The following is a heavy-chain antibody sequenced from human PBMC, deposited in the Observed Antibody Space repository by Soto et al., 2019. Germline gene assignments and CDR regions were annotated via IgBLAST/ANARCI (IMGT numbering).Heavy chain of an antibody. J-gene: IGHJ4*02. V-gene: IGHV4-30-4*01. CDR1: GGSISSGDYY. CDR2: IYYSGST. Sequence: SETLSLTCTVSGGSISSGDYYWSWIRQPPGKGLEWIGYIYYSGSTYYNPSLKSRVTISVDTSKNQFSLKLSSVTAADTAVYYCARDVKYYDFWSGAMENSFDYWGQGTLVTAPQ. D-gene: IGHD3-3*01. CDR3: ARDVKYYDFWSGAMENSFDY.